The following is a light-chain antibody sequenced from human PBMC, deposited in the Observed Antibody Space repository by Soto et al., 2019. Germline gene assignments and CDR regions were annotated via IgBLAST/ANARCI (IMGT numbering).Light chain of an antibody. J-gene: IGKJ2*01. CDR1: QVFSSSY. Sequence: EIVLTQSPGTLSLSPGERATLSCRASQVFSSSYLAWYQQKPGQAPRLLIYGASGRATGIPDRFSGSGSGTDLTLTISRLEPEDWAVYYCQQYGSSPMYTFGQGTKLEIK. V-gene: IGKV3-20*01. CDR3: QQYGSSPMYT. CDR2: GAS.